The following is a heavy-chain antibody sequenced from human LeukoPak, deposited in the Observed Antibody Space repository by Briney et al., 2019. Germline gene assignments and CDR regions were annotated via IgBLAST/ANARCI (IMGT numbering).Heavy chain of an antibody. CDR3: AKDEVTSGGGLAS. D-gene: IGHD2-21*02. Sequence: GGSLRLSCAASGFSVSGTHMSWVRQAPGEGLERVAAMYTGGTTYYADAVTGRFTVSRDTSRNSLLLHMDSLRAEDTAVYYCAKDEVTSGGGLASWGQGTLVIVSS. V-gene: IGHV3-53*01. CDR2: MYTGGTT. J-gene: IGHJ5*02. CDR1: GFSVSGTH.